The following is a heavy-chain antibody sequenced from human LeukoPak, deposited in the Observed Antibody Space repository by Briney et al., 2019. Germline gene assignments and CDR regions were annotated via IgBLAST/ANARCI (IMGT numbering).Heavy chain of an antibody. D-gene: IGHD5-24*01. J-gene: IGHJ4*02. Sequence: ETLSLTCAVSGYSISSGYYWGWIRQPPGKGLEWIGSIYHSGSTYYNPSLKSRVTISVDTSKNQFSLKLSSVTAADTAVYYCARGPGWLPGRWPFDYWGQGTLVTVSS. V-gene: IGHV4-38-2*01. CDR2: IYHSGST. CDR3: ARGPGWLPGRWPFDY. CDR1: GYSISSGYY.